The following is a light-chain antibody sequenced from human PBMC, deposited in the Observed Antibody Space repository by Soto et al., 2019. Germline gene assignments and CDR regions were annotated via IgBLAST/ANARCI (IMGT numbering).Light chain of an antibody. CDR2: HAS. V-gene: IGKV3-20*01. CDR3: QQYASSPLA. CDR1: QSVGRDF. J-gene: IGKJ4*01. Sequence: EIVLTQSPGTLSLSPGERATLSCRASQSVGRDFLAWYQQKPGQAPRLLIFHASSRATGIPDCFSGSGSGTDFTLTISRLEPEDFAEFYCQQYASSPLAFGGETKVEIK.